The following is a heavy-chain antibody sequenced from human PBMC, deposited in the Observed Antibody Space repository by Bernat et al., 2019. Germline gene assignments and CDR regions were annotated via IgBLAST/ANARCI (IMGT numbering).Heavy chain of an antibody. J-gene: IGHJ3*02. Sequence: EVQLVESGGGLVQPGGSLRLSCVASGFTFSSHWMHWVRQAPGKGLVWVSRINSDGSSISYADSVKGRFTISRDNSKNTLYLQMNSLRAEDTAVYYCAREGYYYDSSGYSAAFDIWGQGTMVTVSS. V-gene: IGHV3-74*01. CDR1: GFTFSSHW. D-gene: IGHD3-22*01. CDR3: AREGYYYDSSGYSAAFDI. CDR2: INSDGSSI.